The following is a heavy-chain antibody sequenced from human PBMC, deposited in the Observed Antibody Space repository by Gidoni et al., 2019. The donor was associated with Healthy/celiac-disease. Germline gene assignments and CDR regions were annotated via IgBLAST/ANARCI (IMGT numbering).Heavy chain of an antibody. CDR3: ATLPLGGGAFDI. D-gene: IGHD2-21*01. CDR2: ISSSSSYI. CDR1: GFTFSSSS. V-gene: IGHV3-21*01. Sequence: EVQLVESGGGLVKPGGSLRLSCAASGFTFSSSSMNWVRQAPGKGLEWVSSISSSSSYIYYADSVKGRFTISRDNAKNSLYLQMNSLRAEDTAVYYCATLPLGGGAFDIWGQGTMVTVSS. J-gene: IGHJ3*02.